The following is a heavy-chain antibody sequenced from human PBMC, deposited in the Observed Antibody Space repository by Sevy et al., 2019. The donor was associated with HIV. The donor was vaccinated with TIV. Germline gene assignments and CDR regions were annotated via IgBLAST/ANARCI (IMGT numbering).Heavy chain of an antibody. Sequence: GGSLRLSCAASGFTFSNYPMHWVRQAPGKGLEWVAVISYDGSTTYYADSLKGRFTISRDTSKSTLYLQVNSLRAEDAAVYYCARDSGDYPYYFDHWGQGTLVTVSS. J-gene: IGHJ4*02. CDR1: GFTFSNYP. CDR2: ISYDGSTT. V-gene: IGHV3-30*04. CDR3: ARDSGDYPYYFDH. D-gene: IGHD4-17*01.